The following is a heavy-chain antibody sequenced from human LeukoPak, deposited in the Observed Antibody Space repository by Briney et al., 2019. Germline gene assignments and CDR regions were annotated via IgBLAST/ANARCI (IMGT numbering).Heavy chain of an antibody. CDR2: LNGDGSRT. V-gene: IGHV3-74*01. J-gene: IGHJ3*02. Sequence: GGSLRLSCAASGFTFTSYWMHWVRQAPGKGLVWVSRLNGDGSRTNYADSVEGRFTISRDNAENTMYLQMNSLRAEDTAVYYCAREVVVTAGMQTDAFDIWGQGTRVTVSS. CDR3: AREVVVTAGMQTDAFDI. D-gene: IGHD2-15*01. CDR1: GFTFTSYW.